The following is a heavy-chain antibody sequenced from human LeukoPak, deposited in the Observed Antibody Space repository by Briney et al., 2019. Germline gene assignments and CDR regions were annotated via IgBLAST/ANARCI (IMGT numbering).Heavy chain of an antibody. V-gene: IGHV3-53*04. CDR2: IHSVGSP. CDR1: EFTVNSNS. Sequence: GESLRLSCVASEFTVNSNSMTWVRQAPGKGLERVSVIHSVGSPYYADSVKGRFTISRHNSQNTVYLQMKSLRAEDTAMYYCARMVAYAFDIWGQGTMVTVSS. D-gene: IGHD2-15*01. J-gene: IGHJ3*02. CDR3: ARMVAYAFDI.